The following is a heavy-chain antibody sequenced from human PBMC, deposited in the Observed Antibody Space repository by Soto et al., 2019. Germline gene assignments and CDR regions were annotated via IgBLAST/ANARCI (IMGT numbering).Heavy chain of an antibody. CDR1: GFSFSRNA. D-gene: IGHD2-15*01. V-gene: IGHV3-23*01. J-gene: IGHJ6*02. CDR2: ISSDGYT. CDR3: AKLGYCTGGTCYLDYYYGVDV. Sequence: QLLESGGGLVQPGGSLRLSCEASGFSFSRNAMSWVRQAPGKGLEWVSSISSDGYTYYADSVKGRFTSSRDHSKNTQSLQMTSLGAEDTAVYYCAKLGYCTGGTCYLDYYYGVDVWGQVTTVTVS.